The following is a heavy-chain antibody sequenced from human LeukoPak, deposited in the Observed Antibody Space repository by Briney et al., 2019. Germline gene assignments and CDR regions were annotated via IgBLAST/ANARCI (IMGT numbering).Heavy chain of an antibody. Sequence: GGSLRLSCAASGFTFSNFEMNWVRQAPGKGLEWISYINTGSSPIYYADSVKGRFTISRGNAKNSLYLQMNSLRPEDTAVYYCVRGYSSLVSRNWFDPWGQGTLVTVSS. V-gene: IGHV3-48*03. CDR1: GFTFSNFE. D-gene: IGHD5-18*01. CDR2: INTGSSPI. J-gene: IGHJ5*02. CDR3: VRGYSSLVSRNWFDP.